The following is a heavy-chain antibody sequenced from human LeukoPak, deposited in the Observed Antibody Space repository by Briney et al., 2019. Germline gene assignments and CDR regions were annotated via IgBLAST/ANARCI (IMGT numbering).Heavy chain of an antibody. D-gene: IGHD2-2*02. CDR3: ARDYSKYQLLYVLDY. CDR2: IIPIFGTA. Sequence: SVKVSCKASGGTFSSYAISWVRQAPGQGLEWMGGIIPIFGTANYAQKFQGRVTITADESTSTAYMELSSLRSEDTAVYYCARDYSKYQLLYVLDYWGQGTLVTVSS. J-gene: IGHJ4*02. CDR1: GGTFSSYA. V-gene: IGHV1-69*13.